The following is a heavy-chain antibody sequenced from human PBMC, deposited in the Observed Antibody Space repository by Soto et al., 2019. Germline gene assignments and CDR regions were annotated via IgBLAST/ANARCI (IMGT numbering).Heavy chain of an antibody. Sequence: ASVKVSCKASGYTFTSYAIHWVRQAPGQRLEWMGWINAGNGNTKYSQKFQGRVTMTWDTSITTAYLDLTRLTTNDTATYFCATWVDYGDFEGFDFWGQGTLITVPQ. V-gene: IGHV1-3*01. J-gene: IGHJ4*02. D-gene: IGHD4-17*01. CDR3: ATWVDYGDFEGFDF. CDR1: GYTFTSYA. CDR2: INAGNGNT.